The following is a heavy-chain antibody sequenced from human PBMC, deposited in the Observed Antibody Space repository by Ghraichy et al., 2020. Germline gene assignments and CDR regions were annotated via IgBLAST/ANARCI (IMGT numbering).Heavy chain of an antibody. Sequence: ESLNISCTVFGGSISSSSYYWGWIRQPPGKGLEWIGTIYYSGSSYYNASLKSRVTISIDTPRNQFSLKLSSVTAADTAVYYCTSRPGRRGPFDIWGQGTVVTVSS. V-gene: IGHV4-39*07. CDR3: TSRPGRRGPFDI. CDR1: GGSISSSSYY. CDR2: IYYSGSS. J-gene: IGHJ3*02.